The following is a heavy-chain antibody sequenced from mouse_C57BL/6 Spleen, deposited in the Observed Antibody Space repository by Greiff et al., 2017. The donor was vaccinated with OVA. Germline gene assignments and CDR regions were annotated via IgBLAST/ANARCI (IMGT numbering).Heavy chain of an antibody. CDR3: ARYSNYGFLFAY. J-gene: IGHJ3*01. D-gene: IGHD2-5*01. CDR1: GYTFTSYW. CDR2: IHPNSGST. V-gene: IGHV1-64*01. Sequence: QVQLQPPGAELVKPGASVKLSCKASGYTFTSYWMHWVKQRPGQGLEWIGMIHPNSGSTNYNEKFKSKATLTVDKSSSTAYMQLSSLTSEDSAVYYCARYSNYGFLFAYWGQGTLVTVSA.